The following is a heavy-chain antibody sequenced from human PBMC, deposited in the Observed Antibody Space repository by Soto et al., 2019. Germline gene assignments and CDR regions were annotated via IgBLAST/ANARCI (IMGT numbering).Heavy chain of an antibody. V-gene: IGHV4-61*08. CDR2: IYYSGST. CDR1: GGSISSGGYY. J-gene: IGHJ6*03. Sequence: SETLSLTCTVSGGSISSGGYYWSWIRQHPGKGLEWIGYIYYSGSTNYNPSLKSRVTISVDTSKNQFSLKLRSVTAADTAVYYCASTVVVLGTNYFYYYMDVWGKGTTVTVSS. CDR3: ASTVVVLGTNYFYYYMDV. D-gene: IGHD2-15*01.